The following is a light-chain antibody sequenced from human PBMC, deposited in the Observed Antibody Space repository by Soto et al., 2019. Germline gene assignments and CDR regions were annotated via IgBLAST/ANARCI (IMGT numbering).Light chain of an antibody. Sequence: DIPMTQSPSSLSASLVERLTITCQASQDISNYLNWYQQKPGKAPKLLIYDASNLETGAPSRFSGSGSGTDFTLTISSLQPEDFATYYCQQSYTPITFGQGTRLEI. CDR3: QQSYTPIT. J-gene: IGKJ5*01. CDR1: QDISNY. CDR2: DAS. V-gene: IGKV1-39*01.